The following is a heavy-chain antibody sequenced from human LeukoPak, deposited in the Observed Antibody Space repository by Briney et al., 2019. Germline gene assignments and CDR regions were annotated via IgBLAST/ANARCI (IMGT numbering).Heavy chain of an antibody. Sequence: PGGSLRLSCTASGFTFSTYWMHWVRQAPGKGLVWVSRIDNTGGDRNYVGSVKGRFTISRDNAKNTLYLQMNSLRPEDTAVYYCARDDNSGSVDDYWGQGILVTVSS. CDR1: GFTFSTYW. CDR3: ARDDNSGSVDDY. D-gene: IGHD3-22*01. V-gene: IGHV3-74*01. CDR2: IDNTGGDR. J-gene: IGHJ4*02.